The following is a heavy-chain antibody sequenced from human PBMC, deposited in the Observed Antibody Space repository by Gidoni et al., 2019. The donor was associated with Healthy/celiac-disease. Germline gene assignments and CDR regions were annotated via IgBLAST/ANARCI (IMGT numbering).Heavy chain of an antibody. D-gene: IGHD2-2*02. CDR3: ARGPYLGYYYYYYMDV. Sequence: QVQLQQWGAGLLKPSETLSLTCAVYGESFSGYYWSWIRQPPGKVLEWIGEIKHSGSTNYNPSLKSRATISVDTPKNQFSLKLSSVTAADTAVYYCARGPYLGYYYYYYMDVWGKGTTVTVSS. CDR2: IKHSGST. CDR1: GESFSGYY. V-gene: IGHV4-34*01. J-gene: IGHJ6*03.